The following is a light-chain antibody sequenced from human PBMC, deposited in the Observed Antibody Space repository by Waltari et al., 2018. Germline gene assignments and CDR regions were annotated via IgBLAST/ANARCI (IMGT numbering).Light chain of an antibody. CDR3: QQYNEWPHT. Sequence: EIVMTQSPGTPSVSPGERATLSCRASQSIGSSLVWSQQKPGQGPRRLIYGASTRATDIPARFSGSGSGKDFTLTIHGLQSEDFAFYYCQQYNEWPHTFGQGTKLEI. J-gene: IGKJ2*01. V-gene: IGKV3-15*01. CDR2: GAS. CDR1: QSIGSS.